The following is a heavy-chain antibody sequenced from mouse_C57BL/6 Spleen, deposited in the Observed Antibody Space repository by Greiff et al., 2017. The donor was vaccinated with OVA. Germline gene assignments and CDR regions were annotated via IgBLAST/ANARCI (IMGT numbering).Heavy chain of an antibody. CDR1: GFTFSSYA. Sequence: EVLLVESGGGLVTPGGSLKLSCAASGFTFSSYAMSWVRQTPEKRLEWVATISAGGSYTSYPDNVKGRFTLSRDNAKNNLYLQMSHLKSEDTARYCCARDFPYCYGRSYGFDVWGTGTTVTVSS. V-gene: IGHV5-4*01. J-gene: IGHJ1*03. D-gene: IGHD1-1*01. CDR3: ARDFPYCYGRSYGFDV. CDR2: ISAGGSYT.